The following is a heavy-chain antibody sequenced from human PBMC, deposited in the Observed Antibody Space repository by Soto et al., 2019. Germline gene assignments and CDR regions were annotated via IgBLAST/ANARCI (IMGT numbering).Heavy chain of an antibody. CDR2: MYSGGST. Sequence: EVQLVESGGGLIQPGGSLRLSCTASGFSVSDNYMTWVRQAPGKGLEWVSVMYSGGSTYYADSVKGRFTVSRDNSKNTLYLQMTSLRAEDTAVYYCARDRGSYLPGRASDYWGQGTLVTVSS. CDR1: GFSVSDNY. D-gene: IGHD1-26*01. V-gene: IGHV3-53*01. J-gene: IGHJ4*02. CDR3: ARDRGSYLPGRASDY.